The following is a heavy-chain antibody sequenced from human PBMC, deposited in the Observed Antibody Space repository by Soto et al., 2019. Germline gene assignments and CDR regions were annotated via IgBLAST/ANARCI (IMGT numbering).Heavy chain of an antibody. CDR3: AREYREQLFSHSGVDV. CDR2: VNHSGYT. D-gene: IGHD6-13*01. Sequence: SETLSLTCAVYGGSFSGYFWSWIRRPPGKGLEWIGEVNHSGYTNYNPSLNSRVTISVDTSKNQFSLKLSSVTAADTAVYYCAREYREQLFSHSGVDVWGQGTTVTVSS. V-gene: IGHV4-34*01. CDR1: GGSFSGYF. J-gene: IGHJ6*02.